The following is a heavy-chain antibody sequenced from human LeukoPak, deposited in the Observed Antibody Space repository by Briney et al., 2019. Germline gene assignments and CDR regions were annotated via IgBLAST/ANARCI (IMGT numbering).Heavy chain of an antibody. V-gene: IGHV3-30*02. CDR1: GFTFSSYG. Sequence: PGGSLRLSCAASGFTFSSYGMHWVRQAPGKGLEWVAFIRYNGSNKYYADSVKGRFTISRDNSKNTLYLQMNSLRAEDTAVYYCAKEGVVTAMLSYYYYYYYMDVWGKGTTVTISS. CDR2: IRYNGSNK. J-gene: IGHJ6*03. D-gene: IGHD2-21*02. CDR3: AKEGVVTAMLSYYYYYYYMDV.